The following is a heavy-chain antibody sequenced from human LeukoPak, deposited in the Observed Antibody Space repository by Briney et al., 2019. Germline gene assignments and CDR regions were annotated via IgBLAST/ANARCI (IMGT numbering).Heavy chain of an antibody. J-gene: IGHJ4*02. Sequence: ASVKVSCKTSGFTFTGYYMRWVRQAPGQGLEWLGWINTNTGNPTYAQGFTGRFVFSLDTSVSTAYLQISSLKAEDTAVYYCARDRVFGDILTGYNDYWGQGTLVTVSS. CDR3: ARDRVFGDILTGYNDY. CDR1: GFTFTGYY. D-gene: IGHD3-9*01. CDR2: INTNTGNP. V-gene: IGHV7-4-1*02.